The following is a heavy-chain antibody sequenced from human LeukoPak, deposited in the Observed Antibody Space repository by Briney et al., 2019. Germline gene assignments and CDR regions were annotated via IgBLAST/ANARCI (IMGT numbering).Heavy chain of an antibody. CDR1: GFTFSSYG. D-gene: IGHD2-15*01. J-gene: IGHJ4*02. V-gene: IGHV3-23*01. CDR2: ISGIGGST. CDR3: ARGTANYCSGGSCYLAY. Sequence: PGGSLRLSCAASGFTFSSYGMSWVRQAPGKGLEWVSAISGIGGSTYYGDSVKGRFTISRDNSKNTLYLQLNSLRADDTAIYYRARGTANYCSGGSCYLAYWGQGTLVTVSS.